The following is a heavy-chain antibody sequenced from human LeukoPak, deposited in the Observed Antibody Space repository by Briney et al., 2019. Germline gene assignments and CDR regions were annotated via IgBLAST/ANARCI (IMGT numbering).Heavy chain of an antibody. Sequence: GASVKVSCKASGYTFTGYYMHWVRQAPGQGLEWMGIINPSGGSTSYAQKFQGRVTMTRDTSTSTVYMELSSLRSEDTAVYYCARVRGPLEDSDAFDIWGQGTMVTVSS. CDR3: ARVRGPLEDSDAFDI. CDR1: GYTFTGYY. CDR2: INPSGGST. J-gene: IGHJ3*02. D-gene: IGHD3-22*01. V-gene: IGHV1-46*01.